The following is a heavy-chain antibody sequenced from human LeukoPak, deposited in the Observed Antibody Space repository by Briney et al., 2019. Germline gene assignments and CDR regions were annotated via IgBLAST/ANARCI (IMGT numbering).Heavy chain of an antibody. CDR3: GRPHARGRPLFDY. J-gene: IGHJ4*02. CDR2: IYYSGST. CDR1: GGSISSYY. Sequence: NPSETLSLTCTVSGGSISSYYWSWIRQPPGKGLEWIGYIYYSGSTNYNPSLKSRVTISVDTSKNQFSLKLSSVTAADTAVYYCGRPHARGRPLFDYGGKETLVPFS. D-gene: IGHD3-10*01. V-gene: IGHV4-59*01.